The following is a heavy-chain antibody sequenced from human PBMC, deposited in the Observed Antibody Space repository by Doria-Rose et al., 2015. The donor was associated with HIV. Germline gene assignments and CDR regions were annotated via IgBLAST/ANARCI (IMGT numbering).Heavy chain of an antibody. CDR3: AKAPIIGHKYYFYMDV. J-gene: IGHJ6*03. CDR2: ISWDSGAN. D-gene: IGHD3-3*01. V-gene: IGHV3-9*01. Sequence: QLVQSGGGLVQPGRSLRLSCVGSGFSFESYAMHWVRLAPGKGLECVAGISWDSGANGNADSVEGRFTISRDSAKKSVYLEMRSLRPEDTAFYYCAKAPIIGHKYYFYMDVWGKGTSVTVSS. CDR1: GFSFESYA.